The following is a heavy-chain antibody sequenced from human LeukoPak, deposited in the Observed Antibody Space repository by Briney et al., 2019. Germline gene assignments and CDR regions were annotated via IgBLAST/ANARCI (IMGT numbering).Heavy chain of an antibody. V-gene: IGHV3-74*01. J-gene: IGHJ4*02. CDR3: AREMYDYWSGYPDY. Sequence: PGGSLRLSRAASGFTFSSYWMHWVRQAPGKGLVWVSRINSDGSSTSYAASVKGRFTISRAHAKNTLYLQMDMLTAEDTAGTYCAREMYDYWSGYPDYWGQGTLVTVSS. CDR1: GFTFSSYW. CDR2: INSDGSST. D-gene: IGHD3-3*01.